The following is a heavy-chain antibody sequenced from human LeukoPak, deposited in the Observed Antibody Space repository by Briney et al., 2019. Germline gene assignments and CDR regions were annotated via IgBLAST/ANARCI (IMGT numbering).Heavy chain of an antibody. CDR1: GGSISSSSYF. Sequence: SETPSLTCTVSGGSISSSSYFWGWIRQPPGKGLEWIGSIYYSGSTYYNSSLKSRVTISVDTSKNQFSLKLSSVTAADTAVYYCARSFGYSYGPLDYWGQGTLVTVSS. CDR2: IYYSGST. D-gene: IGHD5-18*01. CDR3: ARSFGYSYGPLDY. J-gene: IGHJ4*02. V-gene: IGHV4-39*01.